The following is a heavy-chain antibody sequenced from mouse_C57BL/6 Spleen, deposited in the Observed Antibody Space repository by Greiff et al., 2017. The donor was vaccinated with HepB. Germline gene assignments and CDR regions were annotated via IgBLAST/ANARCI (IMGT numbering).Heavy chain of an antibody. V-gene: IGHV1-15*01. CDR1: GYTFTDYE. J-gene: IGHJ3*01. CDR2: IDPETGGT. D-gene: IGHD1-1*01. Sequence: QVQLKESGAELVRPGASVTLSCQASGYTFTDYEMHWVKQTPVHGLEWIGAIDPETGGTAYNQKFKGKAILTAYKSSSTAYMELRSLTSEDSAVYYCTRVYYGSSPWFAYWGQGTLVTVSA. CDR3: TRVYYGSSPWFAY.